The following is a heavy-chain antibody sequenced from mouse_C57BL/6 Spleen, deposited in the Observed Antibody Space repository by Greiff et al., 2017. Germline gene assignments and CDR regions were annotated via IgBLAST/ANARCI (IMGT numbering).Heavy chain of an antibody. J-gene: IGHJ2*01. CDR1: GYTFTSYW. Sequence: VQLQQPGAELVMPGASVKLSCKASGYTFTSYWMHWVKQRPGQGLEWIGEIDPSDSYTNYNQKFKGKSTLTVDKSSSTAYMQLSSLTSEDSAVYYCARRLRLLCDYWGQGTTLTVSS. D-gene: IGHD1-2*01. CDR3: ARRLRLLCDY. V-gene: IGHV1-69*01. CDR2: IDPSDSYT.